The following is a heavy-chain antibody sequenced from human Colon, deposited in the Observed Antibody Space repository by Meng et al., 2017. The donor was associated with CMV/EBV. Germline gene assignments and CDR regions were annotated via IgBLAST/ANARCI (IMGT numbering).Heavy chain of an antibody. D-gene: IGHD2-21*01. CDR1: GFTFNNYW. J-gene: IGHJ6*02. V-gene: IGHV3-74*01. CDR3: ARDLGYCGGDCYSWSGNYYYGMDV. CDR2: MNNDGSSK. Sequence: GESLKISCAASGFTFNNYWMYWVRQVPGKGLVWVSRMNNDGSSKSYADSVKGRFTISRDNSKNTLYLQMNSLRAEDTAVYYCARDLGYCGGDCYSWSGNYYYGMDVWGQGTTVTVSS.